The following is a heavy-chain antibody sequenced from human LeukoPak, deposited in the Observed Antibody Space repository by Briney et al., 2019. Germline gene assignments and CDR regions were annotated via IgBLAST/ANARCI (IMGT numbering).Heavy chain of an antibody. V-gene: IGHV3-7*01. Sequence: GGSLRLSCAASGFTFSSYWMSWVRQAPGKGLEWVANIKQDGSEKYYVDSVKGRFTISRDNAKNSLYLQMNSLRAEDTAVYYCAREKWDIVLMVYARVGFDYWGKGTLVTVSS. J-gene: IGHJ4*02. CDR1: GFTFSSYW. CDR2: IKQDGSEK. D-gene: IGHD2-8*01. CDR3: AREKWDIVLMVYARVGFDY.